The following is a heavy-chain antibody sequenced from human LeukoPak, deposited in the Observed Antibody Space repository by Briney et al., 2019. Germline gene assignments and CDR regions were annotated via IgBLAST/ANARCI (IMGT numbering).Heavy chain of an antibody. V-gene: IGHV3-15*01. J-gene: IGHJ4*02. D-gene: IGHD6-13*01. Sequence: GGSLRLSCAASGFTFSNAWMSWVRQAPGKGLEWLGRIKSKTDGGTTDYAAPVKGRFTISRDDSKNTLYLQMNSLKTEDTAVYYCTTGWRAAAGTDYFDYWGQGTLVTVSS. CDR1: GFTFSNAW. CDR3: TTGWRAAAGTDYFDY. CDR2: IKSKTDGGTT.